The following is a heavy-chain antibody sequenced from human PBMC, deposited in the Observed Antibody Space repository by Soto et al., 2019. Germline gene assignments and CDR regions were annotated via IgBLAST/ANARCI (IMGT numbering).Heavy chain of an antibody. CDR2: IRSRPHNYAT. CDR1: GLNFSGSA. Sequence: EVQLVESGGGLVQIGGSLKLSCATSGLNFSGSAMHWARQASGKGLEWVGRIRSRPHNYATTYAASVEGRFTISRDDSTNTVYLQMNGLKTEDTAVYYCTTERDYWGRGTLVTVSS. J-gene: IGHJ4*02. CDR3: TTERDY. V-gene: IGHV3-73*02.